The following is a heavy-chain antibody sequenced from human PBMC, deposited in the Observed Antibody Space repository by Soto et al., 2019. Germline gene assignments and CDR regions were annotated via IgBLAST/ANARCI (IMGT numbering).Heavy chain of an antibody. CDR3: AKDYIAAAGHFDY. J-gene: IGHJ4*02. CDR1: GFTFSSYG. V-gene: IGHV3-30*18. D-gene: IGHD6-13*01. CDR2: ISYDGSNK. Sequence: GGSLRLSCAAPGFTFSSYGMHWVRQAPGKGLEWVAVISYDGSNKYYADSVKGRFTISRDNSKNTLYLQMNSLRAEDTAVYYCAKDYIAAAGHFDYWGQGTLVTVSS.